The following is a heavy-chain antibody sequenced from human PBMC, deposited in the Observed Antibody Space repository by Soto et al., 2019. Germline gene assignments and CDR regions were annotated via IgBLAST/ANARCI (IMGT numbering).Heavy chain of an antibody. CDR1: GCTFTSSG. D-gene: IGHD2-2*02. CDR3: ARAPGYCNSTICYIDTFDI. CDR2: ISGYNGNT. V-gene: IGHV1-18*01. J-gene: IGHJ3*02. Sequence: ASVKVSCKPSGCTFTSSGISWVRQAPGQGLEWMGWISGYNGNTNYAQKFRGRVTMTTDTSTTTAYMEVRSLRADDTTVYYCARAPGYCNSTICYIDTFDIWGQGTKVTVSS.